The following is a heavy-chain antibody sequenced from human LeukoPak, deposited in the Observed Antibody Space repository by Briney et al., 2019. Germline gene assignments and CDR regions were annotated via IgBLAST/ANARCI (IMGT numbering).Heavy chain of an antibody. CDR2: INSDGSST. D-gene: IGHD3-9*01. CDR3: AARLTGSYYDY. J-gene: IGHJ4*02. Sequence: PGGSLRLSCAASGFTFSSYWMHWVRQAPGKGLVWVSLINSDGSSTSYADSVKGRFTISRDNPKNTLYLQMNSLKVEDTAVYYCAARLTGSYYDYWGQGTLVTVSS. CDR1: GFTFSSYW. V-gene: IGHV3-74*01.